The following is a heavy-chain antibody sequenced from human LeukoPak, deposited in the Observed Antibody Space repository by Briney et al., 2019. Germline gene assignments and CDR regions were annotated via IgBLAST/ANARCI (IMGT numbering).Heavy chain of an antibody. J-gene: IGHJ3*02. Sequence: GESLKISCKDSGYSFTNYWIGWVRQMPGKGLEWMGIIYPGDSDTRYSPSFQGQVTISVDKSISTAFLQWSSLKASDTAVYYCARHLGWCNNTSSCDDESDAFDIWGQGTMVTVSS. D-gene: IGHD2-2*01. CDR2: IYPGDSDT. V-gene: IGHV5-51*01. CDR1: GYSFTNYW. CDR3: ARHLGWCNNTSSCDDESDAFDI.